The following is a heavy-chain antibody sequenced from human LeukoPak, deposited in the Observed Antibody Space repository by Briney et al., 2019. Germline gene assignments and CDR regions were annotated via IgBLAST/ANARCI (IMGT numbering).Heavy chain of an antibody. CDR2: INPSGGST. Sequence: ASVKVSCKASGYTFTSYYMHWVRQAPGQGLEWIGIINPSGGSTSYAQKFQGRVTMTRDTSTSTVYMELSSLRSEDTAVYYCARSSGSYRYFDYWGQGTLVTVSS. V-gene: IGHV1-46*01. D-gene: IGHD1-26*01. CDR1: GYTFTSYY. J-gene: IGHJ4*02. CDR3: ARSSGSYRYFDY.